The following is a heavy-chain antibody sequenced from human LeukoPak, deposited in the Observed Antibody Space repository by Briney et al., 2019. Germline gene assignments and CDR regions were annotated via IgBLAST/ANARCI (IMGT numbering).Heavy chain of an antibody. CDR3: ARDLSGSYLAYYFDY. D-gene: IGHD1-26*01. CDR1: GFTFSSYG. J-gene: IGHJ4*02. V-gene: IGHV3-33*01. Sequence: GGSLRLSCAASGFTFSSYGMHWVRQAPGKGLEWVAVIWYDGSNKYYADSVKGRFTISRDNSKNTLYLQMNSLRAEDTAVYYCARDLSGSYLAYYFDYWGQGTLVTVSS. CDR2: IWYDGSNK.